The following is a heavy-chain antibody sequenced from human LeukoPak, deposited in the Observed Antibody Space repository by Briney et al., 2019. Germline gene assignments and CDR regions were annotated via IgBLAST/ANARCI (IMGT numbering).Heavy chain of an antibody. CDR3: AKDLSPAADGTYFDF. Sequence: AGGSLRLSCAASGFSFSYYSMHWVRQAPGKGLEWVSSITSGSNYMYYTDSVKGRFTISRDNSKNMLYLQMTSLRLEDTALYYCAKDLSPAADGTYFDFWGQGTLVTVSS. V-gene: IGHV3-21*01. CDR2: ITSGSNYM. D-gene: IGHD6-13*01. J-gene: IGHJ4*02. CDR1: GFSFSYYS.